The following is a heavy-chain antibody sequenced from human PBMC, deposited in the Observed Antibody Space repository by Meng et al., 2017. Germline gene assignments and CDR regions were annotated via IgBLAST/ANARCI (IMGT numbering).Heavy chain of an antibody. V-gene: IGHV4-39*07. CDR1: GGSISSSSYY. Sequence: QLQLREAAPGLVKPSETLSLPCTVSGGSISSSSYYWGWIRQPPGKGLGWIGSIYYSGSTYYNPSLKSRVTISVDTSKNQFSLKLSSVTAADTAVYYCASLRIAVAGINWFDPWGQGTLVTVSS. D-gene: IGHD6-19*01. CDR3: ASLRIAVAGINWFDP. CDR2: IYYSGST. J-gene: IGHJ5*02.